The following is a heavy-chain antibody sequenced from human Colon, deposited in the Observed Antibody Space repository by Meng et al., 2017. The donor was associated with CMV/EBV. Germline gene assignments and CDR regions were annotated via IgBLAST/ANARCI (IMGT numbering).Heavy chain of an antibody. CDR2: ISWNSGTI. D-gene: IGHD2-21*02. Sequence: GGSLRLSCAASGFIFDDYAMHWVRQAPGKGLEWVSGISWNSGTIGYADSVKGRFTISRDNAKNSLFLEMNSLRAEDTALYYCVKETAVTGDDASDVWGPGTMVTVSS. V-gene: IGHV3-9*01. CDR1: GFIFDDYA. J-gene: IGHJ3*01. CDR3: VKETAVTGDDASDV.